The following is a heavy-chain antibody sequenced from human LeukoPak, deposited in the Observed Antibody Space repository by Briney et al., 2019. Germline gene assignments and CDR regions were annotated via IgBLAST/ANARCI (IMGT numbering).Heavy chain of an antibody. CDR2: VYYVGST. V-gene: IGHV4-59*11. CDR1: GASIRSHH. Sequence: SETLSLTCTVSGASIRSHHWTWIRQPPGKGLEWIGNVYYVGSTSYSPSLKSRVTISLDTSKNQFSLEMNSVTAADTAVYYCARHWGSDWYFDLWGRGTLVTVSS. J-gene: IGHJ2*01. CDR3: ARHWGSDWYFDL. D-gene: IGHD7-27*01.